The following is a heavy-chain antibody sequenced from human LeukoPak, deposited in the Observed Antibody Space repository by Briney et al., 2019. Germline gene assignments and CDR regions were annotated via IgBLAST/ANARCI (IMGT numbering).Heavy chain of an antibody. J-gene: IGHJ4*02. CDR2: IYYSGST. CDR3: ARDQSQNGRFDY. D-gene: IGHD2-8*01. Sequence: SETLSLTCTVSGGSISSYYWSWTRQPPGKGLEWIGYIYYSGSTNYNPSLKSRVTISVDTSKNQFSLKLSSVTAADTAVYYWARDQSQNGRFDYWGQGTLVTVSS. V-gene: IGHV4-59*01. CDR1: GGSISSYY.